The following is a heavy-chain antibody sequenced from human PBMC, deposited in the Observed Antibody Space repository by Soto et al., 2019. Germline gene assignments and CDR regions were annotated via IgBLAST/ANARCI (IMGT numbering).Heavy chain of an antibody. CDR1: GVSISTYY. V-gene: IGHV4-59*01. CDR3: VRAGGGWSFDR. Sequence: QEQLQESGPGLVKPSETLSLTCTVTGVSISTYYWSWIRQPPGKRLEWLGYLYFNCNTDYNPSLKSRVTISVDTSKNKFSLNLSSVTTADTAVYYCVRAGGGWSFDRWGQGTLVTVSS. J-gene: IGHJ4*02. CDR2: LYFNCNT. D-gene: IGHD6-19*01.